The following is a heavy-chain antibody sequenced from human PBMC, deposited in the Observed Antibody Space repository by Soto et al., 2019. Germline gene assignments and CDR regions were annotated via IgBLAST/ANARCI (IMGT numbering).Heavy chain of an antibody. V-gene: IGHV3-30*18. CDR3: AKDSALYYDSSGHTPYYYYGMDV. J-gene: IGHJ6*02. CDR2: ISYDGSNK. CDR1: GFTFSSYG. D-gene: IGHD3-22*01. Sequence: PVGSLRLSCAASGFTFSSYGMHWVRQAPGKGLEWVAVISYDGSNKYYADSVKGRFTISRDNSKNTLYLQMNSLRAEDTAVYYCAKDSALYYDSSGHTPYYYYGMDVWGQGTTVTVSS.